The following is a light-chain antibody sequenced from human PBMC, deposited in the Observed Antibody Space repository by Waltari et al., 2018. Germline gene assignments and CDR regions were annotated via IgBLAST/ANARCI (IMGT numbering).Light chain of an antibody. J-gene: IGKJ1*01. CDR3: QQIYSTPWT. Sequence: DIVMTQSPDSLAVSLGERVTINCKSSQSVLYSSNNKNYLNWYQQKPGQPPKLLIYWASARESGVPDRFSGSGSGTDFTLTISSLQAEDVAIYYCQQIYSTPWTFGKGTRVEIK. V-gene: IGKV4-1*01. CDR1: QSVLYSSNNKNY. CDR2: WAS.